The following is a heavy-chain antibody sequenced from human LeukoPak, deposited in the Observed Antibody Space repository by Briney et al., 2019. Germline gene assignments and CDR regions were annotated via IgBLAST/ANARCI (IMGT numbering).Heavy chain of an antibody. J-gene: IGHJ4*02. CDR3: ARRGGGVAAAKRFFDY. V-gene: IGHV5-51*01. D-gene: IGHD6-13*01. CDR2: IYPGDFDT. Sequence: GESLKISCKGSGYRFINYWIGWVRQMPGKGLEWMGIIYPGDFDTRYSPSFQGQVTISADKSISTAYLQWSSLKASDTAMYYCARRGGGVAAAKRFFDYWGQGTLVTVSS. CDR1: GYRFINYW.